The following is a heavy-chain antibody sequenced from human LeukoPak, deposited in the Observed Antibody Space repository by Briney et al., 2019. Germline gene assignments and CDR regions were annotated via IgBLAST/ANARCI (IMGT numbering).Heavy chain of an antibody. Sequence: SETLSLTCAVYGGSFSGYYWSWIRQPPGKGLEWIGEINHSGSTNYNPSLRSRVTISVDTSKNQFSLKLSSVTAADTAVYYCARRVFPRGYSGYYRYWGQGTLVTVSS. CDR3: ARRVFPRGYSGYYRY. V-gene: IGHV4-34*01. J-gene: IGHJ4*02. CDR1: GGSFSGYY. D-gene: IGHD5-12*01. CDR2: INHSGST.